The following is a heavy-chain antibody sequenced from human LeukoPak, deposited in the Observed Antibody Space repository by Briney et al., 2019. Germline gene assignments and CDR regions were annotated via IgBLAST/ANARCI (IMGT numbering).Heavy chain of an antibody. D-gene: IGHD6-6*01. CDR1: GDTLSSHG. V-gene: IGHV1-69*13. J-gene: IGHJ6*03. CDR2: IIPMFGTV. Sequence: ASVKVSCKASGDTLSSHGFSWVRQAPGQGLEWMGGIIPMFGTVNYAQNFQGRVTITADESTSTAYMDLSSLRSEDTAVYYCAREISIGNTPYFHFMDVWGKGPRVTVSS. CDR3: AREISIGNTPYFHFMDV.